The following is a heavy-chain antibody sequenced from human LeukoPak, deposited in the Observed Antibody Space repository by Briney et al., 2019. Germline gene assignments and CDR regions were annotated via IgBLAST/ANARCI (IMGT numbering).Heavy chain of an antibody. V-gene: IGHV4-4*09. CDR3: ARRYYYDSSGYAFDI. J-gene: IGHJ3*02. Sequence: PSETLSLTCTVSGVSISSYYWSWIRQPPGKGLEWIGYIYTSGSTNYNPSLKSRVTISVDTSKNQFSLKLSSVTAADTAVYYCARRYYYDSSGYAFDIWGQGTMVTVSS. D-gene: IGHD3-22*01. CDR2: IYTSGST. CDR1: GVSISSYY.